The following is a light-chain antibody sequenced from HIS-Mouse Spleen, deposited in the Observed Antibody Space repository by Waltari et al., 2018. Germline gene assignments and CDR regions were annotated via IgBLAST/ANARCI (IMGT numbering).Light chain of an antibody. CDR2: EGS. V-gene: IGLV2-23*01. Sequence: QSALTQPASVSGSPGQSITIACTGTSSAVGVYNLVSWYQQHPGKAPQLMIYEGSKRPSGVSNRFSGSKSGNTASLTISGLQAEDEADYYCCSYAGSSTWVFGGGTKLTVL. J-gene: IGLJ3*02. CDR3: CSYAGSSTWV. CDR1: SSAVGVYNL.